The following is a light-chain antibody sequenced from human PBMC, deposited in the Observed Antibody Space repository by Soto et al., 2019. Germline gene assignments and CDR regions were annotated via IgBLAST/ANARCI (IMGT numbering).Light chain of an antibody. CDR3: QQGGS. J-gene: IGKJ4*01. Sequence: EIVLTQSPATLSLSPGEGATLSCRASQSVNTYLAWYQQNPGQAPRLLIYDGFNRATGIPARFSGSGSGTDFTLTISSLEREDFAVYYCQQGGSFGGGTKVEI. V-gene: IGKV3-11*01. CDR2: DGF. CDR1: QSVNTY.